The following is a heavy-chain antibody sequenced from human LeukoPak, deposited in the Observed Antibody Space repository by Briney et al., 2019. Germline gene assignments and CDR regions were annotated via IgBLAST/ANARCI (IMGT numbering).Heavy chain of an antibody. CDR2: ISSSSSTI. J-gene: IGHJ5*02. Sequence: GGSLRPSCAASGFTFSSYSMNWVRQAPGKGLEWVSYISSSSSTIYYADSVKGRFTISRDNAKNSLYLQMNSLRAEDTAVYYCARGTYYYDSSGYHHWGQGTLVTVSS. CDR1: GFTFSSYS. V-gene: IGHV3-48*04. CDR3: ARGTYYYDSSGYHH. D-gene: IGHD3-22*01.